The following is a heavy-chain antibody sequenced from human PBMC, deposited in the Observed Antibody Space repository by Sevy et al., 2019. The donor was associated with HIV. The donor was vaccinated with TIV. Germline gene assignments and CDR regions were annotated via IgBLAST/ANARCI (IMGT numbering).Heavy chain of an antibody. D-gene: IGHD3-10*01. CDR2: IRYDGSTK. Sequence: GGSLRLSCVVSGFTFRSYTMTWVRQAPGKGLEWVAFIRYDGSTKYYADSVKGRFTISRDNSKNTLYLQMNSLRAEDTAIYYCAKGLGMVQGALLSEDIWGQGTMVTVSS. CDR3: AKGLGMVQGALLSEDI. V-gene: IGHV3-30*02. CDR1: GFTFRSYT. J-gene: IGHJ3*02.